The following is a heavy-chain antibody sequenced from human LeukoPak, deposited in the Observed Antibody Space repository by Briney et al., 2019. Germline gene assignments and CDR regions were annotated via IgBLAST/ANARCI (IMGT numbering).Heavy chain of an antibody. V-gene: IGHV3-48*02. CDR1: GFTFSSRS. Sequence: GGSLRLSCEASGFTFSSRSMNWVRQAPGKGLEWISYISWSRSAIYYADSVKRRFTISRDNANNSVYLQMSILRDEDTAVYYCAIDLGPIDFWGQGTLVTVSS. CDR3: AIDLGPIDF. J-gene: IGHJ4*02. CDR2: ISWSRSAI. D-gene: IGHD3/OR15-3a*01.